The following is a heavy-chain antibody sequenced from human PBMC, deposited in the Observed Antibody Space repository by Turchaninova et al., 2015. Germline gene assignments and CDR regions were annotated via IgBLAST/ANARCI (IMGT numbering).Heavy chain of an antibody. Sequence: QVQLQQWGAGLLKPSETLSLTCAVSGGSFSGFYWSWIRQPPGKGLEWMGEINHRGSTHYNPSLKSRVTISIETSKNQFSLKLSSVTAADTAVYYCASFGDYVSWFDPWGQGTLVTVSS. CDR2: INHRGST. V-gene: IGHV4-34*02. J-gene: IGHJ5*02. D-gene: IGHD4-17*01. CDR3: ASFGDYVSWFDP. CDR1: GGSFSGFY.